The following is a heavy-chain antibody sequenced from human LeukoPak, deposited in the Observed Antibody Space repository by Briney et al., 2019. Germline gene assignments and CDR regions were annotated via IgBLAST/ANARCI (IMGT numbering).Heavy chain of an antibody. Sequence: PSQTLSLTCTVSGGSISGSTYYWGWIRQPPGRGLEWIGSIYYSGSTYYNPSLKSRVTISVDTSNDQFSLKLSSVTAADTAVYYCARYSHKRSGYYQWYFDYWGQGTLVTVSS. CDR3: ARYSHKRSGYYQWYFDY. CDR2: IYYSGST. D-gene: IGHD3-22*01. V-gene: IGHV4-39*01. J-gene: IGHJ4*02. CDR1: GGSISGSTYY.